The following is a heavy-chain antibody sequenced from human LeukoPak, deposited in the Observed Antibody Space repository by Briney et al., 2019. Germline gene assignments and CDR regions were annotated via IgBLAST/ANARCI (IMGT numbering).Heavy chain of an antibody. CDR2: IYPGDSDT. CDR3: ARQPNTLAAADH. Sequence: GESLKISCEASGYSFTNYWIARVRQMPGKGLEWMGIIYPGDSDTRYSPSFQGQVTISADKSISTAYLQWSSLKASDTAMYYCARQPNTLAAADHWGQGTLVTVSS. J-gene: IGHJ4*02. V-gene: IGHV5-51*01. CDR1: GYSFTNYW. D-gene: IGHD6-13*01.